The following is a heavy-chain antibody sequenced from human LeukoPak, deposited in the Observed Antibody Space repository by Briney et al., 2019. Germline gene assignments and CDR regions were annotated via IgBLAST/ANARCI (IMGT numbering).Heavy chain of an antibody. CDR2: ISSSSSTI. CDR1: GFTFSSYS. D-gene: IGHD6-13*01. J-gene: IGHJ3*02. CDR3: ARDVAPHSSWSHDAFDI. Sequence: GGSLRLSCAASGFTFSSYSMNWVRQAPGEGLEWVSYISSSSSTIYYADSVKGRFTISRDNAKNSLYLQMNSLRAEDTAVYYCARDVAPHSSWSHDAFDIWGQGTMVTVSS. V-gene: IGHV3-48*04.